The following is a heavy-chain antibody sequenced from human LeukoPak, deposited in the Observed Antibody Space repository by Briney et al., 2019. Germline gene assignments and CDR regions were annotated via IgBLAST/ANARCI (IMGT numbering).Heavy chain of an antibody. CDR3: ASSDRMIRGVAPFDY. CDR1: GFPFSRYW. Sequence: GSLKLSWAGSGFPFSRYWMRWGRQGPGKGPEWVANIKQDGSEKYYVDSVKGRFTISRDNAKNSLYLQMNSLRAEDTAVYYCASSDRMIRGVAPFDYWGQGTLVTVSS. D-gene: IGHD3-10*01. V-gene: IGHV3-7*01. CDR2: IKQDGSEK. J-gene: IGHJ4*02.